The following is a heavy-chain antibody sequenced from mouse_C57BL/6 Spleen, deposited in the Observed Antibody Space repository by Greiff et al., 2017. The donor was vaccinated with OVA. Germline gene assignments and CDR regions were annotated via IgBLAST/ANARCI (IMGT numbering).Heavy chain of an antibody. V-gene: IGHV1-81*01. CDR1: GYTFTSYG. J-gene: IGHJ3*01. Sequence: QVQLQQSGAELARPGASVKLSCKASGYTFTSYGISWVKQRTGQGLEWIGEIYPRSGNTYYNEKFKGKATLTADKSSSTAYMELRSLTSEDSAVYFCARWDYDYPWFAYWGKGTLVTVSA. D-gene: IGHD2-4*01. CDR3: ARWDYDYPWFAY. CDR2: IYPRSGNT.